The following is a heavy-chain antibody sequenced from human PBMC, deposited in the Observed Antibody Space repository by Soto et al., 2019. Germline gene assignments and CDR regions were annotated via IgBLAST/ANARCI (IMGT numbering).Heavy chain of an antibody. J-gene: IGHJ4*02. Sequence: GGSLRLSCASSGFSFRSYGMHWVRQAPGKGLEWVAVISYDGSNKYYADSVKGRFTISRDNSKNTLYLQMNSLRAEDTAVYYCAKDSDTAMVKYYFDYWGQGTLLTVSS. D-gene: IGHD5-18*01. CDR2: ISYDGSNK. CDR1: GFSFRSYG. V-gene: IGHV3-30*18. CDR3: AKDSDTAMVKYYFDY.